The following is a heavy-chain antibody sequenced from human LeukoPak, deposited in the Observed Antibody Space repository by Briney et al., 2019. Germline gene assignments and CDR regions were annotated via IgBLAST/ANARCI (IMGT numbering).Heavy chain of an antibody. J-gene: IGHJ4*02. Sequence: ASVKVSCKASGYTFTDYYVHWVRQAPGQGLEWMGWINPNSADTSYAQKFRGRVIMTRDTSINTAYVVLSGLKSDDTAVYYCARPLTGTSWYYFDYWGQGTLVTVSS. CDR3: ARPLTGTSWYYFDY. D-gene: IGHD1-7*01. V-gene: IGHV1-2*02. CDR2: INPNSADT. CDR1: GYTFTDYY.